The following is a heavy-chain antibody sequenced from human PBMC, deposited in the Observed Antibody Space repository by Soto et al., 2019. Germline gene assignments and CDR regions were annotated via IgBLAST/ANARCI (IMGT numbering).Heavy chain of an antibody. CDR3: SRSLYSGSYTNWTHP. CDR2: IYYSGGT. V-gene: IGHV4-59*01. J-gene: IGHJ5*02. CDR1: GGSISSYY. Sequence: SENLSLSCPVSGGSISSYYWSWVRQPPGKGLEYIGYIYYSGGTNYNTSLKSRVTISVDTSKKQFSLKLSSVTAADKAVYYCSRSLYSGSYTNWTHPWGQGTLVTVYS. D-gene: IGHD1-26*01.